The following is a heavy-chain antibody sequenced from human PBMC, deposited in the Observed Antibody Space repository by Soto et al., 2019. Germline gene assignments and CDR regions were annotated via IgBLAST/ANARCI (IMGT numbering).Heavy chain of an antibody. Sequence: QVQLVQSGAEVKKPGASVKVSCKASGYTFTSYGISWGRQAPGQGLEWMGWISAYNGNTNYAQQLQGRVTMTYDTSTSTAYMELRSPRSDDTAVYYCARTYSSDEGIINDDASDIWGQGTKVTFSS. CDR1: GYTFTSYG. D-gene: IGHD6-25*01. J-gene: IGHJ3*02. CDR2: ISAYNGNT. V-gene: IGHV1-18*01. CDR3: ARTYSSDEGIINDDASDI.